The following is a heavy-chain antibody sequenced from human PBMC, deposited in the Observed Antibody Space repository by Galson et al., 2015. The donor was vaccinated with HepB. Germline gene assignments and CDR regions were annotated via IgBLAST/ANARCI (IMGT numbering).Heavy chain of an antibody. CDR2: IRSKSYPGTT. J-gene: IGHJ4*02. CDR1: GFTFGEFA. Sequence: SLRLSCATSGFTFGEFAMSWVRQAPGRGLEWVGFIRSKSYPGTTEYAASVKGRFNISRDDSKSIAYLHMNSLKTEDTGVYYCSSRYSSGRNIFDYWGQGALVTVSA. CDR3: SSRYSSGRNIFDY. D-gene: IGHD6-19*01. V-gene: IGHV3-49*04.